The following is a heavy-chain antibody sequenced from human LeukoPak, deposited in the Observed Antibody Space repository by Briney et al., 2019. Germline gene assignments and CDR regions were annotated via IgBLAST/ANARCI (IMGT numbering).Heavy chain of an antibody. CDR2: INPNSGGT. CDR1: GYTFTGYY. D-gene: IGHD3-10*01. CDR3: ASGGLLWFGERHYYYYYMDV. V-gene: IGHV1-2*02. J-gene: IGHJ6*03. Sequence: ASVKVSCKASGYTFTGYYMHWVRQAPGQGLEWMGWINPNSGGTNYAQKFQGRVTMTRDTSISTAYMELSRLRSDDTAVYYCASGGLLWFGERHYYYYYMDVWGKGTTVTISS.